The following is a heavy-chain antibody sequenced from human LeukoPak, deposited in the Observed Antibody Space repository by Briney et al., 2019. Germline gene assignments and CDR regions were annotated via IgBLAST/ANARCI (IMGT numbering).Heavy chain of an antibody. D-gene: IGHD6-13*01. J-gene: IGHJ4*02. Sequence: GGSLRLSCAASGFTFSSYTMNWVRRAPGKGLEWVSSISSSSSYIYYADSVKGRFTISRDNSKNTLYLQMNSLRAEDTAVYYCAKDAIAAAGDFDYWGQGTLVTVSS. V-gene: IGHV3-21*04. CDR3: AKDAIAAAGDFDY. CDR2: ISSSSSYI. CDR1: GFTFSSYT.